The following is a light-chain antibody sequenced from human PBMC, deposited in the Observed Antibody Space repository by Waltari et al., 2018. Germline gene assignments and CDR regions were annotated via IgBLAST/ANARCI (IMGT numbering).Light chain of an antibody. V-gene: IGKV2-28*01. CDR3: MEALQSVT. Sequence: IVMTQSPLSLPVTPGEPASISCRSSQSLLHSNGYNYLDWYLQKPGQSPQILSYLGSNRASGVPDRVSGSGSGTDFTLKISRVEAEDAGVYYCMEALQSVTFGQWTRLEIK. J-gene: IGKJ5*01. CDR1: QSLLHSNGYNY. CDR2: LGS.